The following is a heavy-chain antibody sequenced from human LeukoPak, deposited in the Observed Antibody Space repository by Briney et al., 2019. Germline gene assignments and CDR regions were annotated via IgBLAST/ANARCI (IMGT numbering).Heavy chain of an antibody. CDR2: ISAYNGNT. CDR3: ARDPRGWGWFDY. V-gene: IGHV1-18*01. D-gene: IGHD3-16*01. J-gene: IGHJ4*02. Sequence: ASVKVSCKASGYTFTSYGNCWVRQAPGQGLEWMGWISAYNGNTNYAQTLQGRVTMTTDTSTSTAYRELRSLRSDDTAVYYGARDPRGWGWFDYWGRGTLVTVSS. CDR1: GYTFTSYG.